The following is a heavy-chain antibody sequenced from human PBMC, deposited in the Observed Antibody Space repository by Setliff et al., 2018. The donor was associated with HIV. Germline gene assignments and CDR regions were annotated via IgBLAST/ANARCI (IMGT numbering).Heavy chain of an antibody. Sequence: SETLSLTCTVSGGSISSSSYYWGWIRQPPGKGLEWIGSIYYSGSTYYNPSLKSRVTISVDTSKNQFSLKLNTVTAADTATYYCLLDVPLILRTSPPLWGQGTPVTVSS. V-gene: IGHV4-39*01. CDR3: LLDVPLILRTSPPL. CDR2: IYYSGST. J-gene: IGHJ4*02. D-gene: IGHD1-7*01. CDR1: GGSISSSSYY.